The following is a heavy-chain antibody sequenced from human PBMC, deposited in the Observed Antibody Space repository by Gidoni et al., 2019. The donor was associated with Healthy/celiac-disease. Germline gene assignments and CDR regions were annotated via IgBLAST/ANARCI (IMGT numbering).Heavy chain of an antibody. J-gene: IGHJ4*02. V-gene: IGHV3-23*01. CDR3: AKVRGYDILTGHHYFDY. Sequence: EVQLLESGGGLVQPGGSLRLSCAASGFTFSSYAMSWVRQAPGKGLEWVSDISGSGGSTYYADSVNGRFTISRDNSKNTLYLQMNSLRAEDTAVYYCAKVRGYDILTGHHYFDYWGQGTLVTVSS. D-gene: IGHD3-9*01. CDR1: GFTFSSYA. CDR2: ISGSGGST.